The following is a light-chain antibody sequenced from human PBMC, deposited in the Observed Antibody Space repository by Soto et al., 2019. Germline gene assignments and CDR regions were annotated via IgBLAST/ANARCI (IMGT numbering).Light chain of an antibody. CDR3: SSYAGSHKLGE. V-gene: IGLV2-8*01. CDR2: EVS. CDR1: SSDVGGYNY. Sequence: QSALTQPPSASGSPGQSVTISCTGTSSDVGGYNYVSWYQQHPGKAPKLMIYEVSKRPSGVPDRFSGSKSGNTASLTVSGLQAEDEADYYGSSYAGSHKLGEFGGGTKVTV. J-gene: IGLJ3*02.